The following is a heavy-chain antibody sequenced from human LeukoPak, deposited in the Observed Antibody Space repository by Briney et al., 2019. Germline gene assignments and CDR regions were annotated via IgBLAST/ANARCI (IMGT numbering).Heavy chain of an antibody. CDR1: GYTFTSNY. CDR2: ISPSGGST. CDR3: ARVTGTEDIFDY. D-gene: IGHD1-20*01. V-gene: IGHV1-46*01. Sequence: ASVKVSCKAFGYTFTSNYMHWVRQAPGQGPEWMGVISPSGGSTTYAQKFQGRVTLTRDMSTSTDYLELSRLRSDDTAVYYCARVTGTEDIFDYWGQGTLVTVSS. J-gene: IGHJ4*02.